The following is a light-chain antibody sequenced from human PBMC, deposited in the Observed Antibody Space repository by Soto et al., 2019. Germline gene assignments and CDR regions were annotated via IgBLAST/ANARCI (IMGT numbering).Light chain of an antibody. J-gene: IGKJ4*01. V-gene: IGKV3-15*01. CDR3: QQYNNWPPLT. CDR1: QSISSN. CDR2: GTS. Sequence: EIVMTQSPATLSVSPGERATLFCRASQSISSNVAWYQQKAGQAPRLLIYGTSTRATGIPARFSGSGSGTEFTLTISSLQSEDFAVYYCQQYNNWPPLTFGGGTKVEIK.